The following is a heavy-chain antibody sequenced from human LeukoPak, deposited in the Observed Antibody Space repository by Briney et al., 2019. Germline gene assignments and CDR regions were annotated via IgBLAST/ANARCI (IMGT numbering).Heavy chain of an antibody. CDR2: ISTNKGNT. Sequence: ASVKVSCKASGYIFTSYGISWVRQAPGQGLEWMGWISTNKGNTNYAQRLQGRVTMTTDTSTSTAYMELRSLRSDDTAVYYCVRDIQWRFDPWGQGTLVTVSS. V-gene: IGHV1-18*01. CDR1: GYIFTSYG. D-gene: IGHD2-8*01. J-gene: IGHJ5*02. CDR3: VRDIQWRFDP.